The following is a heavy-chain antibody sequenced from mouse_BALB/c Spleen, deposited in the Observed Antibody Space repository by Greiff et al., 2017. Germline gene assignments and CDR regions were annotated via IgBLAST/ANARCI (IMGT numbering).Heavy chain of an antibody. CDR2: ISSGGSYT. Sequence: EVKLVESGGGLVKPGGSLKLSCAASGFAFSSYDMSWVRQTPEKRLEWVAYISSGGSYTYYPDSVKGRFTISRDNAKNTLYLQMSSLKSEDTAMYYCARHIGNYEGFAYWGQGTLVTVSA. CDR3: ARHIGNYEGFAY. CDR1: GFAFSSYD. J-gene: IGHJ3*01. V-gene: IGHV5-12-1*01. D-gene: IGHD2-1*01.